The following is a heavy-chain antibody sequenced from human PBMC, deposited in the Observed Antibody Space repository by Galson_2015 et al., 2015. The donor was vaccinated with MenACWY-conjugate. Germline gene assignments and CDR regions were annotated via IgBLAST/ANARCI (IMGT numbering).Heavy chain of an antibody. D-gene: IGHD3-10*01. CDR1: GFSLSTASMG. CDR2: LFLNDGK. V-gene: IGHV2-26*01. CDR3: ARIRGVYGSGSPYYYGMDV. J-gene: IGHJ6*02. Sequence: PALVKPTQPLTLPCTVSGFSLSTASMGVSWIRQPPGKALEWLAHLFLNDGKTYSTSLKSRITISKDTSKSQVVLTMTNMDPVDTATYYCARIRGVYGSGSPYYYGMDVWGQGTTVTVSS.